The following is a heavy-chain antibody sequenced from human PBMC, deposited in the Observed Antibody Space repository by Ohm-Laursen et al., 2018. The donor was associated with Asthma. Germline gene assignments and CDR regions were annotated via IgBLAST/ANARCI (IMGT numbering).Heavy chain of an antibody. CDR3: ARNIAVAGTDWYFDL. D-gene: IGHD6-19*01. CDR2: IYYSGST. J-gene: IGHJ2*01. Sequence: TLSLTCAVSGGSINSGGYYWSWIRQHPGKGLEWIGHIYYSGSTYYNPSLQSRVTISVDTSKNQFSLKLSSVTAADTAVYYCARNIAVAGTDWYFDLWGQGTSVTVSS. V-gene: IGHV4-31*11. CDR1: GGSINSGGYY.